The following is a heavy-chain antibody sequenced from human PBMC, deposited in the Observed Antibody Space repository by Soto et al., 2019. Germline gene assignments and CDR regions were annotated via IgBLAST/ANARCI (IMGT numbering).Heavy chain of an antibody. Sequence: QVQLVESGGGVVQPGRSLRLSCAASGFTFSSYAMHWVRQAPGKGLEWVAVISYDGSNKYYADSVKGRFTISRDNSKNTLYLQVNSLRAEDTAVYYCARDGRTLDMATLGYYWGQGTLVTVSS. J-gene: IGHJ4*02. CDR3: ARDGRTLDMATLGYY. CDR2: ISYDGSNK. CDR1: GFTFSSYA. D-gene: IGHD5-12*01. V-gene: IGHV3-30-3*01.